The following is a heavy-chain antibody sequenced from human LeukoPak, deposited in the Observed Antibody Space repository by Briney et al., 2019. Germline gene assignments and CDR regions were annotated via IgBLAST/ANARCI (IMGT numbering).Heavy chain of an antibody. V-gene: IGHV1-18*01. J-gene: IGHJ5*02. D-gene: IGHD3-3*01. CDR2: ISAYNGNT. Sequence: ASVKVSCTASGYTFTSYGISWVRQAPGQGLEWMGWISAYNGNTNYAQKLQGRVTMTTDTSTSTAYMELRSLRSDDTAVYYCARVLGAPYDFWSGYSVAKRFDPWGQGTLVTVSS. CDR1: GYTFTSYG. CDR3: ARVLGAPYDFWSGYSVAKRFDP.